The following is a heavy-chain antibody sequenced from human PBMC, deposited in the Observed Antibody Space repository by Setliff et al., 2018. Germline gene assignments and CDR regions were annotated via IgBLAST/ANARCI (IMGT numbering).Heavy chain of an antibody. CDR2: VSAYTGNA. D-gene: IGHD2-2*01. V-gene: IGHV1-18*01. CDR3: SRLVRYCTTTSCQRLSGDEY. J-gene: IGHJ4*02. Sequence: ASVKVSCKASGYTFTDYGITWVRQAPGQGLEWMGWVSAYTGNAYYAHRLQDRVTLTTDKSTGTAYMELRSLRSDDTAVYDCSRLVRYCTTTSCQRLSGDEYWGQGTLVTVSS. CDR1: GYTFTDYG.